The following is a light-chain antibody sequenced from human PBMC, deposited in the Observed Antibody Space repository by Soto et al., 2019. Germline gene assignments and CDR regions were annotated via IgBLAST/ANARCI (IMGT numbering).Light chain of an antibody. CDR3: AAWDDSLSGVV. J-gene: IGLJ2*01. CDR2: RNN. V-gene: IGLV1-47*01. CDR1: SSSIGGNY. Sequence: QSVLTQPPSASGTPGQRVTISCSGSSSSIGGNYVNWYQQLPGTAPKLLIYRNNQRPSGVPDRFSGSKSGTSASLAISGLRSEDEADYYCAAWDDSLSGVVFGGATKLTVL.